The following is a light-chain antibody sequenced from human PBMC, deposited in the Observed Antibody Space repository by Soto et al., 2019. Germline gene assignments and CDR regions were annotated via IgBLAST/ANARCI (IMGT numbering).Light chain of an antibody. V-gene: IGKV3-20*01. CDR1: QSVSSSY. J-gene: IGKJ1*01. CDR2: GAS. CDR3: QQYGSP. Sequence: EIVLTQSPGTLSLSPGERATLSCRASQSVSSSYLAWYQQKPGQAPRLLIYGASSRATGIPDRFSGSGSGTDFTLTISRLEPEDFAVYYCQQYGSPFGQGTKVVIK.